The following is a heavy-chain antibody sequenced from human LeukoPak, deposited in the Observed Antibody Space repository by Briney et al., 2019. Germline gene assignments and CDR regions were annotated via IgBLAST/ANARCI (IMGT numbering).Heavy chain of an antibody. V-gene: IGHV3-23*01. D-gene: IGHD6-19*01. CDR1: GLTFSSYS. CDR3: AKDQGYSSGWYGRDY. Sequence: GGSLRLSCAASGLTFSSYSMSWVRQAPGKGLEWVSAISGSGGSTYYADSVKGRFTISRDNSKNTLYLQMNSLRAEDTAVYYCAKDQGYSSGWYGRDYWGQGTLVTVPS. CDR2: ISGSGGST. J-gene: IGHJ4*02.